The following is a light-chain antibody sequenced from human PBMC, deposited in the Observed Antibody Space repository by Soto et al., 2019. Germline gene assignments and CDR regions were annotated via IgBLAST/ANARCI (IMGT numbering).Light chain of an antibody. CDR1: SSDVGSYKF. V-gene: IGLV2-23*01. CDR2: EGS. CDR3: CSYAGSSTLV. J-gene: IGLJ2*01. Sequence: QSALTQPASVSGSPGQSITISCTGTSSDVGSYKFVSWYQQHPGKAPKLMIYEGSKRPSGVSNRFSGAKSGNTASLTISGLQAEDEADDYCCSYAGSSTLVFGGGTKLTVL.